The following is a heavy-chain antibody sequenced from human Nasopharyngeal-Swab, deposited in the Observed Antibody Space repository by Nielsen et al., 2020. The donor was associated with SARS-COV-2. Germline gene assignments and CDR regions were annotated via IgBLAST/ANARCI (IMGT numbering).Heavy chain of an antibody. D-gene: IGHD3-22*01. CDR3: AKLPPDYYDSSASSDY. CDR2: INTDGSST. V-gene: IGHV3-74*01. Sequence: GESLKISCAASGFTLSSYWMHWVRQAPGKGLVWVSRINTDGSSTSYADSVKGRFTISRDNAKNTLYLQMNSLRPEDTALYYCAKLPPDYYDSSASSDYWGQGTLVTVSS. J-gene: IGHJ4*02. CDR1: GFTLSSYW.